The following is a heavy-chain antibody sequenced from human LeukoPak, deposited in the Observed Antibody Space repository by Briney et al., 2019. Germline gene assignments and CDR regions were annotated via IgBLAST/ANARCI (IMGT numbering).Heavy chain of an antibody. D-gene: IGHD6-6*01. V-gene: IGHV4-61*01. CDR2: LYYSGST. J-gene: IGHJ4*02. Sequence: SETLSLTCTVSGGSVSSGSYYWSWIRQPPGKGLEWIGYLYYSGSTNYNPSLKSRVTISVDTSKNQFSLKLTSVTAADTAVYYCARSEYSSSSGHFDYWGQGTLVTVSS. CDR3: ARSEYSSSSGHFDY. CDR1: GGSVSSGSYY.